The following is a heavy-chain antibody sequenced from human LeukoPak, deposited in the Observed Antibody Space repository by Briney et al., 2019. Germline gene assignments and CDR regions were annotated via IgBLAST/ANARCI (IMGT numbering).Heavy chain of an antibody. CDR1: GFTFNDYA. CDR2: INWNSGSI. V-gene: IGHV3-9*01. CDR3: AKDGWFGALGYVFDY. D-gene: IGHD3-10*01. J-gene: IGHJ4*02. Sequence: GGSLRLSCAASGFTFNDYAMHWVRQAPGKGLGWVSGINWNSGSIGYADSVKGRFTISRDNAKNSLYLQMNSLKAEDTALYYCAKDGWFGALGYVFDYWGQGTLVTVSS.